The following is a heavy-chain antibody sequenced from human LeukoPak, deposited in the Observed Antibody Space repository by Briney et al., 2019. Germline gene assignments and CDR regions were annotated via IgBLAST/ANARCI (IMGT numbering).Heavy chain of an antibody. CDR3: ARSPFGDVAALNWFDP. Sequence: WASVKVSCKASGGTFSSYAISWVRQAPGQGLEWMGGIIPIFGTANYAQKFQGRVTITTDESTSTAYMELSSLRSEDTAVYYCARSPFGDVAALNWFDPWGQGTLVTVSS. CDR1: GGTFSSYA. V-gene: IGHV1-69*05. D-gene: IGHD2-21*01. J-gene: IGHJ5*02. CDR2: IIPIFGTA.